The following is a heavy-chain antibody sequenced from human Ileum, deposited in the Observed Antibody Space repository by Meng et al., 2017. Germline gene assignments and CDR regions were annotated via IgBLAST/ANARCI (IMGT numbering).Heavy chain of an antibody. Sequence: GGSLRLSCGASGFTFSGFNMNWVRQAPGKGLEWVSSISNSGSFIYYADSVKGRFNISRDNTKNSLYLQMNDLRADDTAIYYCARDGVHQTGSSKYNWFDAWGQGTPVTVSS. J-gene: IGHJ5*02. D-gene: IGHD2-15*01. CDR3: ARDGVHQTGSSKYNWFDA. CDR2: ISNSGSFI. CDR1: GFTFSGFN. V-gene: IGHV3-21*01.